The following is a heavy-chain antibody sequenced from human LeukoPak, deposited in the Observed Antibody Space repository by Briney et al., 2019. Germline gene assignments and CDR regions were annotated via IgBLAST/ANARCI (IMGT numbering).Heavy chain of an antibody. J-gene: IGHJ4*02. D-gene: IGHD3-3*01. CDR1: GCSLSTSGVG. V-gene: IGHV2-5*01. CDR2: IYWNDDK. Sequence: SGPTLVKPTQTLTLTCTFSGCSLSTSGVGVGWIRQPPGKALEWLALIYWNDDKRYSPSLKSRLTITKDTSKNQVVLTMTNMDPVDTATYYCAHSPYDFWSGYPYYFDYWGQGTLVTVSS. CDR3: AHSPYDFWSGYPYYFDY.